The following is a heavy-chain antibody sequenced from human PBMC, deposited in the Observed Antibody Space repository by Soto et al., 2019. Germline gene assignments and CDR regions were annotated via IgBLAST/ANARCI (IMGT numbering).Heavy chain of an antibody. CDR2: INSDGSST. CDR3: ARGRITIFGVADLIDY. J-gene: IGHJ4*02. V-gene: IGHV3-74*01. Sequence: GGSLRLSCAASGFTFRSYWLHWVRQAPGKGLVWVSRINSDGSSTSYADSVKGRFTISRDNAKNTLYLQMNSLRPDDTAVYYCARGRITIFGVADLIDYWGQGTVVTVSS. D-gene: IGHD3-3*01. CDR1: GFTFRSYW.